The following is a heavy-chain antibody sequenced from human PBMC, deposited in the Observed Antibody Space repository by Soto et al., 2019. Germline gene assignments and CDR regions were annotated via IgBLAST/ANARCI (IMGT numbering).Heavy chain of an antibody. J-gene: IGHJ4*02. CDR3: TREGAVEY. CDR2: IIPMFATA. D-gene: IGHD6-19*01. Sequence: QVQLVQSGAEVKKPGSSVKVSCKASGDTFSTYTVSWVRQAPGQGLEWMGGIIPMFATADYAQKFQGRVTITADESTSTAYMELSRLRAEDTAVYDCTREGAVEYWGQGTLVTVSS. V-gene: IGHV1-69*01. CDR1: GDTFSTYT.